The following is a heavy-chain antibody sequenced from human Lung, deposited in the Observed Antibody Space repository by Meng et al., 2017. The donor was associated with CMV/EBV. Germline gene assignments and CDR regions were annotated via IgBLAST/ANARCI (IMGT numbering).Heavy chain of an antibody. V-gene: IGHV3-21*01. D-gene: IGHD3-10*01. CDR1: RFSSYT. CDR3: AREGYDYDSGSYYYYFDH. Sequence: GGSXRLXCAASRFSSYTLNWVRQAPGKGLEWVSSISSSSSYVYYADSVKGRSTISRDNAKNSLYLQMNSLRAEDTAVYYCAREGYDYDSGSYYYYFDHWGQGSLVTVSS. CDR2: ISSSSSYV. J-gene: IGHJ4*02.